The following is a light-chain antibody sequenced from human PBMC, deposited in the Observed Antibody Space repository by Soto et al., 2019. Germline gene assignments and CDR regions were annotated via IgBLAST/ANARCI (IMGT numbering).Light chain of an antibody. Sequence: AIRMTQSPSSLSASTGDRVTITCRASQGISSYLAWYQQKPGKAPRLLIYAASTLQSGVPSRFSGSGSGTEFTLTISSLQPEDFATYYCQQLNSYPLTFGPGTKVD. J-gene: IGKJ3*01. CDR2: AAS. CDR1: QGISSY. CDR3: QQLNSYPLT. V-gene: IGKV1-8*01.